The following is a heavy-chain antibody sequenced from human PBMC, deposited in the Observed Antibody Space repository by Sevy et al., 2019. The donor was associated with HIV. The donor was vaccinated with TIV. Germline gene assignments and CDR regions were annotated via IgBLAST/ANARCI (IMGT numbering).Heavy chain of an antibody. CDR3: AREDSGCYRGIHYWFDP. D-gene: IGHD1-26*01. J-gene: IGHJ5*02. V-gene: IGHV3-20*04. Sequence: GGSLRLSCTASGFTFDDYGMSWVRQAPGKGLEWVSGINWNGGSTGYADSVKGRFTISRDNAKNSLYLQMNSLRAEDTALYYCAREDSGCYRGIHYWFDPWGQGTLVTVSS. CDR2: INWNGGST. CDR1: GFTFDDYG.